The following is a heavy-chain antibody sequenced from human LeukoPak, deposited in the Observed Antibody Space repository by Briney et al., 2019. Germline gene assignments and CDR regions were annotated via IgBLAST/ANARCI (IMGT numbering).Heavy chain of an antibody. CDR2: IYYSGST. CDR3: ARGVAAAGPTN. D-gene: IGHD6-13*01. Sequence: SETLSLTCTVSGGSISSYYWSWIRQPPGKGLEWIGYIYYSGSTNYNPSLKSRVTISVDTSKNQFSLKLSSMTAADTAVYYCARGVAAAGPTNWGQGTLVTVSS. J-gene: IGHJ4*02. V-gene: IGHV4-59*01. CDR1: GGSISSYY.